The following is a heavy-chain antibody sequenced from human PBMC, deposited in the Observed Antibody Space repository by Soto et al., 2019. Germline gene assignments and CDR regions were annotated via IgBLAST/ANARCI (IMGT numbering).Heavy chain of an antibody. D-gene: IGHD6-13*01. V-gene: IGHV3-48*03. CDR2: ISGSNNSI. J-gene: IGHJ6*02. CDR1: GFTLRNYE. CDR3: ATPIAAPHSYYCYGMEV. Sequence: GGSLRLSCAASGFTLRNYEMNWDRQAPGKGLEWISKISGSNNSIYYADSVRGRFTISRDNATNSLYLHMNSLREEETAVYYCATPIAAPHSYYCYGMEVLGQGTTVNVSS.